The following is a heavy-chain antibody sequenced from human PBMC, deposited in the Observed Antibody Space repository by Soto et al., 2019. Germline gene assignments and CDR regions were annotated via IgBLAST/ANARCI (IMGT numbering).Heavy chain of an antibody. CDR3: ASFTTHRYSFDP. V-gene: IGHV1-24*01. CDR1: GYTITELS. Sequence: ASVKVSCKVSGYTITELSMHWVRQAPGKRLEWIGGFDPEEVETIYAQKFQGRVTMTEDTSTDTAYMELSSLRSEDTAVYYCASFTTHRYSFDPWGQGTLVTVSP. D-gene: IGHD2-2*01. J-gene: IGHJ5*02. CDR2: FDPEEVET.